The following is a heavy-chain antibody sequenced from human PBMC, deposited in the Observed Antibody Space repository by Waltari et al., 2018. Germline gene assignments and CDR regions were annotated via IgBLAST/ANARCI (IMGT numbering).Heavy chain of an antibody. CDR2: IYYSGST. D-gene: IGHD1-26*01. V-gene: IGHV4-39*07. Sequence: QLQLQESGPGLVKPSETLSLTCTVSGGSISSSSYYWGWIRQPPGKGLEWIGSIYYSGSTYYNPSLKSRVTISVDTSKNQFSLKLSSVTAADTAVYYCARVLRLVGATHFDYWGQGTLVTVSS. CDR1: GGSISSSSYY. CDR3: ARVLRLVGATHFDY. J-gene: IGHJ4*02.